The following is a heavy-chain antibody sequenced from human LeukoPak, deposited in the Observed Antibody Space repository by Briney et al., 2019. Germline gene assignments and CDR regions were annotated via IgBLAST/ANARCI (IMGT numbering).Heavy chain of an antibody. CDR1: GGTYSSYA. CDR2: IIPIFGTA. V-gene: IGHV1-69*05. Sequence: SVKVSCKASGGTYSSYAISWVRQAPGQGLEWMGGIIPIFGTANYAQKFQGRVTITTDESTSTAYMELSSLRSEDTAVYYCARDPDGSLGAPLSWGQGTLVTVSS. CDR3: ARDPDGSLGAPLS. D-gene: IGHD3-16*01. J-gene: IGHJ5*02.